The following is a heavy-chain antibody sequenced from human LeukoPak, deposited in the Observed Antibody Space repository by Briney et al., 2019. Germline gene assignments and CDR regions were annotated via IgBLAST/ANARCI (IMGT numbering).Heavy chain of an antibody. Sequence: ASVKVSCKASGYTFTGYYMHWVRQAPGHGLEWMGWSNPNSGGTNYAQKFQGRVTMTRDTSISTAYMELSRLRSDDTAVYYCARVVRGSSWYQDWGQGTLVTVSS. V-gene: IGHV1-2*02. CDR3: ARVVRGSSWYQD. CDR1: GYTFTGYY. D-gene: IGHD6-13*01. J-gene: IGHJ4*02. CDR2: SNPNSGGT.